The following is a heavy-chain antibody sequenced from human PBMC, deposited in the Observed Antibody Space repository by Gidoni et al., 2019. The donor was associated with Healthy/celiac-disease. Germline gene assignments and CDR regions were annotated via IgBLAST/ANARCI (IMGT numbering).Heavy chain of an antibody. Sequence: QVQLVESGGGVAQPGRSLRLSCAASGLTFSSYGMRWVRQAPGKGLEWVAVIWYDGSNKYYADSVKGRFTISRDNSKNTLYLQMNSLRAEDTAVYYCARDASTTNESLDYWGQGTLVTVSS. V-gene: IGHV3-33*01. J-gene: IGHJ4*02. D-gene: IGHD1-1*01. CDR1: GLTFSSYG. CDR2: IWYDGSNK. CDR3: ARDASTTNESLDY.